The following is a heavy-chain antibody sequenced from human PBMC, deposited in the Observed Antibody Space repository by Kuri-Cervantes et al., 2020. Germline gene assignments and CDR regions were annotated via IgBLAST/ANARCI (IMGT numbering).Heavy chain of an antibody. Sequence: SETLSLTCSVSGGSISSSSYFWAWVRQSPGKGPEWIGSINYRGTTYYSPSLKSRVTISIDTSNNQFSLKLSSVTAADTAVYYCASDPQHYSSGWYQAFDIWGQGTMVTVSS. CDR1: GGSISSSSYF. D-gene: IGHD6-19*01. CDR2: INYRGTT. CDR3: ASDPQHYSSGWYQAFDI. J-gene: IGHJ3*02. V-gene: IGHV4-39*01.